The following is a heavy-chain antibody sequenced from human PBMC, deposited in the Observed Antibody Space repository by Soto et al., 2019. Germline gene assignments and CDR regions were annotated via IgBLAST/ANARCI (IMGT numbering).Heavy chain of an antibody. CDR1: VGTFSSYT. J-gene: IGHJ4*02. D-gene: IGHD2-15*01. Sequence: QVQLVQSGAEVKKPGSSVKVSCQASVGTFSSYTISWVRQAPGQGLEWMGRIIPILGIANYAQKFQGRVTITADKSTSTAYMELSSLRSEDTAVYYCARDGVVVVAASYYFDYWGQGTLVTVSS. V-gene: IGHV1-69*08. CDR3: ARDGVVVVAASYYFDY. CDR2: IIPILGIA.